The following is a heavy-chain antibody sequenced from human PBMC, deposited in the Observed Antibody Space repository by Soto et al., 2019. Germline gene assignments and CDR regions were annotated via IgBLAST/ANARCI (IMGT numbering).Heavy chain of an antibody. CDR1: GGSISSYY. J-gene: IGHJ3*02. CDR2: IYHTGST. D-gene: IGHD4-17*01. Sequence: PSETLSLTFTVSGGSISSYYWSWIRQPPGKGLEWIGYIYHTGSTNYNPSLKSRVTISVDTSKNQFSLKLSSVTAADTAVYYCARTSNRMTTVRGEAFDIWGQGTMVTVSS. V-gene: IGHV4-59*08. CDR3: ARTSNRMTTVRGEAFDI.